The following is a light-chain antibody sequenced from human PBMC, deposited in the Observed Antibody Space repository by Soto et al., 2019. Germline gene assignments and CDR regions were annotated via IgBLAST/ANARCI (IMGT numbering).Light chain of an antibody. J-gene: IGKJ3*01. CDR2: GAS. CDR3: QLYGGSPIFS. CDR1: QHIASSY. Sequence: IVLTQSPGTLSWSPGERGTLSCRASQHIASSYLACYQQKRGQPPRLLIYGASTRASGIPDRFSGSGSGTDFNLTISRLEPEDFAVYYCQLYGGSPIFSFGPGTKVDIK. V-gene: IGKV3-20*01.